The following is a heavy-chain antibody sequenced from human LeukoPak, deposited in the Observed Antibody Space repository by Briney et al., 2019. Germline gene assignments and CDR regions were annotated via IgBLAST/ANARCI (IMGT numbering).Heavy chain of an antibody. CDR1: GFTFSSYW. J-gene: IGHJ4*02. CDR2: IKQDGSEK. D-gene: IGHD3-10*01. V-gene: IGHV3-7*01. CDR3: ARRWRVRALCGGFDY. Sequence: GGSLRLSCAASGFTFSSYWMSWVRQAPGKGLEWVANIKQDGSEKYYVDSVKGRFTISRDNAKNSLYLQMNSLRAEDTAVYYCARRWRVRALCGGFDYWGQGTLVTVSS.